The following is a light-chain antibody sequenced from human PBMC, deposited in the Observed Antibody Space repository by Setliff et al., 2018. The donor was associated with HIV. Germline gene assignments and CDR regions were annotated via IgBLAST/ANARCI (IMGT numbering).Light chain of an antibody. J-gene: IGLJ1*01. CDR2: EVT. Sequence: QSVLTQPASVSGSPGQSITLSCTGTSSDVGDSDYVSWYQQHPGKAPKLMIYEVTNRPSGISDRFSGSKSGNTASLTISGLQTEDEADYYCSSYAGSSFYVFGTGTKVTVL. CDR3: SSYAGSSFYV. V-gene: IGLV2-14*01. CDR1: SSDVGDSDY.